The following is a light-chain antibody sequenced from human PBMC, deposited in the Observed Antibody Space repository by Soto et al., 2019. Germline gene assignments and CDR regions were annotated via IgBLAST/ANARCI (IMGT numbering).Light chain of an antibody. CDR3: SPYTSTMTNV. CDR1: SSDVGGFNS. J-gene: IGLJ1*01. Sequence: QSALTQPASVSGSPGQSITISCTGTSSDVGGFNSVSWYQLRPGTAPKLILYDVVDRPSGVSYRFSGSKSGNTASLTISGLQAADEADYFCSPYTSTMTNVFGSGTKLTVL. V-gene: IGLV2-14*03. CDR2: DVV.